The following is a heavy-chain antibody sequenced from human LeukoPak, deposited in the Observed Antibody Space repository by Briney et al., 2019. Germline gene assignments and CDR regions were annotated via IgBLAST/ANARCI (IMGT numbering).Heavy chain of an antibody. Sequence: ASVTVSCKASGYTFTSYGISWVRQAPGQGLEWMGWISAYNGNTNYAQKLQGRVTMTTDTSTSTAYMELRSLRSDDTAVYYCARVLFGSGWYGGTIKVWGQGTLVTVSS. CDR3: ARVLFGSGWYGGTIKV. J-gene: IGHJ4*02. D-gene: IGHD6-19*01. CDR2: ISAYNGNT. V-gene: IGHV1-18*01. CDR1: GYTFTSYG.